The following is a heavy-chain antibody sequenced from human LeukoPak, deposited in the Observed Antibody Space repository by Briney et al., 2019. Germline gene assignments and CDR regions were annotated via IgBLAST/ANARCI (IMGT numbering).Heavy chain of an antibody. CDR2: IYGSGST. CDR3: AREGTSGTHLNWFDP. Sequence: PSETLSLTCTVSGGSISSYYWSWIRQPPGKGLEWIGHIYGSGSTNYNPSLKSRVTLSVDTSKDQFSLKLSSVTAADTAVYYCAREGTSGTHLNWFDPWGQGTLVTVSS. D-gene: IGHD1-1*01. V-gene: IGHV4-59*01. J-gene: IGHJ5*02. CDR1: GGSISSYY.